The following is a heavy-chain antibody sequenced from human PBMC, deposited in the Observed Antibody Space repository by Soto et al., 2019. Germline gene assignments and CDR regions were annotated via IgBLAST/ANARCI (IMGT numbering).Heavy chain of an antibody. D-gene: IGHD2-15*01. CDR3: ARPGHCSGGSCYHQFDP. CDR2: IYYSGST. V-gene: IGHV4-30-4*01. CDR1: GGSISSGDYY. J-gene: IGHJ5*02. Sequence: SETLSLTCTVSGGSISSGDYYWSWIRQPPGKGLEWIGYIYYSGSTYYIPSLKSRVTISVDTSKNQFSLKLSSVTAADTAVYYCARPGHCSGGSCYHQFDPWGHGTLVTVSS.